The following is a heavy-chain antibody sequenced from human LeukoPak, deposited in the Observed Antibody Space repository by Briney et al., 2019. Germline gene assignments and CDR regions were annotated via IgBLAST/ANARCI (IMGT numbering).Heavy chain of an antibody. Sequence: TVRVSCKASGGTFSSYTISWVPQAPGQGLEWMGRIIPILGIANYAQKLQGRVTITADKSTSTAYIELSSVRSQDTAVCYCARDISDYDFWSGYYDDAFDIWGQGTMGTVSS. J-gene: IGHJ3*02. V-gene: IGHV1-69*04. D-gene: IGHD3-3*01. CDR1: GGTFSSYT. CDR3: ARDISDYDFWSGYYDDAFDI. CDR2: IIPILGIA.